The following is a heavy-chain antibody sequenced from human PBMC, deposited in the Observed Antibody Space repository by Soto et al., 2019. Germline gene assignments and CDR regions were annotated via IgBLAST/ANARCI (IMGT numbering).Heavy chain of an antibody. CDR3: VSDRGYGHASVPYS. Sequence: QAQLVESGGGVVQPGRSLRLSCAASGFAFSSYGMHWVRQAPGTGLEWVAVISYDGSLQHYADSVKGRFPISRDNSKNMVLLQMSSLRAEDTAVYYCVSDRGYGHASVPYSWGKGTLVSVSS. J-gene: IGHJ4*02. D-gene: IGHD5-18*01. CDR2: ISYDGSLQ. V-gene: IGHV3-30*03. CDR1: GFAFSSYG.